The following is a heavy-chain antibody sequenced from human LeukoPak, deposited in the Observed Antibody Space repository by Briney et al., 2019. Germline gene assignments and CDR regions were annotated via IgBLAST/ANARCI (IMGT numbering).Heavy chain of an antibody. CDR2: IYSGGGT. CDR3: ARDRGSGYDPSFDY. D-gene: IGHD5-12*01. J-gene: IGHJ4*02. Sequence: PGGSLRLSCAASGFTVSSNYMSWVRKAPGKGLERVSVIYSGGGTYYADSVKGRFTISRDNSKNTLYLQMNSLTAEDTAVYYCARDRGSGYDPSFDYWGQGTLVTVSS. CDR1: GFTVSSNY. V-gene: IGHV3-53*01.